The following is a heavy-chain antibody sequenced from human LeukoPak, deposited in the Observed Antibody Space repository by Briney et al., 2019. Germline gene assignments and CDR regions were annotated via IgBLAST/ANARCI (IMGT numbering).Heavy chain of an antibody. CDR2: FNPNSGGT. D-gene: IGHD2-8*02. J-gene: IGHJ4*02. V-gene: IGHV1-2*06. CDR1: GYTFTGYY. Sequence: VAAVKVSCKASGYTFTGYYMHWVRQAPGQGLEWMGRFNPNSGGTNYAQKFQGRVTMTRDTSISTAYMELSRLRSDDTAVYYCARAVVYATPDYWGQGTLVTVSS. CDR3: ARAVVYATPDY.